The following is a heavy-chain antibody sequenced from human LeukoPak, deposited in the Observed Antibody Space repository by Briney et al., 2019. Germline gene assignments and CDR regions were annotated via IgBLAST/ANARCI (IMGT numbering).Heavy chain of an antibody. CDR2: ISYDGGNK. CDR1: GFTFSNYG. Sequence: GGSLRLSCAASGFTFSNYGMHWVRQAPGKGLEWVAVISYDGGNKYYTDSVKGRFTISRDNSKNTLYLQMNGLRAEDTAVYYCAKDRTAGYDGLVDYWGQGTLVTVSS. CDR3: AKDRTAGYDGLVDY. J-gene: IGHJ4*02. D-gene: IGHD5-12*01. V-gene: IGHV3-30*18.